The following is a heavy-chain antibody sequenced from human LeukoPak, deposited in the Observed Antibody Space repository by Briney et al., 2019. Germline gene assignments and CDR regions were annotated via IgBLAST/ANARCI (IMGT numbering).Heavy chain of an antibody. CDR2: IKHDASEK. J-gene: IGHJ4*02. Sequence: GGSLRLSCTASGFIFSDFSMTWVRQAPGKGLEWVANIKHDASEKYYAESMRGRVTISRDNAKNSLYLQIDSLITEDTAIYFCARHNYYQFDYWGQGTLVTASS. CDR1: GFIFSDFS. V-gene: IGHV3-7*01. CDR3: ARHNYYQFDY. D-gene: IGHD1-1*01.